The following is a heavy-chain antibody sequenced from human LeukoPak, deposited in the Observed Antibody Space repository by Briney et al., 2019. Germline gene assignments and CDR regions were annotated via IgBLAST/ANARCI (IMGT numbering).Heavy chain of an antibody. V-gene: IGHV3-23*01. CDR2: ISGSGGST. D-gene: IGHD6-13*01. CDR3: ANIAAAGNRGPDY. Sequence: GGSLRLSCAASGFTLSSYAMSWVRQAPGKGLEWVSAISGSGGSTYYADSVKGRFTISRDNSKNTLYLQMNSLRAEDTAVYYCANIAAAGNRGPDYWGQGTLVTVPS. J-gene: IGHJ4*02. CDR1: GFTLSSYA.